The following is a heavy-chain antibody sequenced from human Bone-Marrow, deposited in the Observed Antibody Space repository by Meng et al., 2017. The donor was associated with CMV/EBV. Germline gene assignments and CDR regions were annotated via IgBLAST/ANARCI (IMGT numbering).Heavy chain of an antibody. CDR3: ARGEEVVPAAMGPDYYYGMDV. D-gene: IGHD2-2*01. V-gene: IGHV3-21*01. CDR2: ISSSSSYI. Sequence: GESLKISCAASGFTFSSYWMSWVRQAPGKGLEWVSSISSSSSYIYYADSVKGRFTISRDNAKNSLYLQMNSLRAEDTAVYYCARGEEVVPAAMGPDYYYGMDVWGQGTTVTVSS. CDR1: GFTFSSYW. J-gene: IGHJ6*02.